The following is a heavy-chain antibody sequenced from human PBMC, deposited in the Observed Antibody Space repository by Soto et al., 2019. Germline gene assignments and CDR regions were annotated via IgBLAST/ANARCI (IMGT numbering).Heavy chain of an antibody. CDR3: ATPYNWNDELGY. Sequence: PSATLSLTCTVSGASIINYYWAWIRQSPGGGLESIGYVSNTATTTYNPSLKNRVTISVDASKSQFYLKASDTAMYYCATPYNWNDELGYWGQGTLVTVSS. J-gene: IGHJ4*02. CDR1: GASIINYY. V-gene: IGHV4-59*12. D-gene: IGHD1-20*01. CDR2: VSNTATT.